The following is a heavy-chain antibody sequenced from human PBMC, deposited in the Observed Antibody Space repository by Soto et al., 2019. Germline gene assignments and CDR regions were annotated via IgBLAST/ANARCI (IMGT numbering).Heavy chain of an antibody. CDR1: GYTFTSYG. Sequence: ASVKVSRKASGYTFTSYGSSWVRQAPGQGLEWIGWISAYNGNTNYAQKLQGRGTMTTDTSTSTAYMELRSLRSDDTAVYYCARDPPFYVIAAAENYYYGMDVWGQGTTVTVSS. J-gene: IGHJ6*02. CDR3: ARDPPFYVIAAAENYYYGMDV. V-gene: IGHV1-18*01. D-gene: IGHD6-13*01. CDR2: ISAYNGNT.